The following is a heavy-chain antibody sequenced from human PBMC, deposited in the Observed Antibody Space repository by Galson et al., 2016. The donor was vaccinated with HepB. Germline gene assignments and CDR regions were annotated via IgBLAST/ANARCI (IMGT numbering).Heavy chain of an antibody. CDR2: IGGSDGYT. V-gene: IGHV3-23*01. CDR1: GFTLAGNG. D-gene: IGHD1-26*01. Sequence: SLRLSCAASGFTLAGNGMTWARQAPGKGLEWVSDIGGSDGYTYYADSVKGRFTISRDNSKNTLCLQMNSLRAEDTAVYFCAKGHSQTYYYYYGMDVWGQGTTVTVSS. CDR3: AKGHSQTYYYYYGMDV. J-gene: IGHJ6*02.